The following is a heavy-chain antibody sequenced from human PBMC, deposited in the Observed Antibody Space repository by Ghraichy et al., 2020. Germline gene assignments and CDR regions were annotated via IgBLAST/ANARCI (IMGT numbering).Heavy chain of an antibody. CDR3: ARHQVATTIYYHKGLDV. CDR2: IIPTLGTS. D-gene: IGHD5-24*01. V-gene: IGHV1-69*11. CDR1: GDTLAGYA. J-gene: IGHJ6*02. Sequence: SVKVSCKAFGDTLAGYAFSWVRQAPGQGLEWVGRIIPTLGTSDHAEMFQDRVTISADQSTSTVFLELGSLRSEDTATYYCARHQVATTIYYHKGLDVWGQGTPVTVSS.